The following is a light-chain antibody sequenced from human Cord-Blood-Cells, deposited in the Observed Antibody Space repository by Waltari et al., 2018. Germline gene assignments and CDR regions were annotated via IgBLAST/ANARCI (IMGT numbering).Light chain of an antibody. J-gene: IGLJ2*01. CDR3: CSYAGSYTFVV. CDR1: SSDVGGYYY. CDR2: DVS. V-gene: IGLV2-11*01. Sequence: QSALTQPRSVSGSPGQSVTISCTGTSSDVGGYYYVSWYQQHPGKAPKLMIYDVSKRPAGVPGRFSGSKYGNTASLTISGLQAEDEADYCCCSYAGSYTFVVFGGGTKLTVL.